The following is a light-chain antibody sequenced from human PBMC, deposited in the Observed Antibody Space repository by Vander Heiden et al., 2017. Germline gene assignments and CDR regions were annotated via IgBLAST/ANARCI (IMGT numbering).Light chain of an antibody. CDR3: QQYNSYPWT. Sequence: DIQMTLSPSTLSASVGDRVTITCRASQSISSWLAWYQQKPGKAPKLLIFKASSLESGVPSRFSGSGSGTEFTLTISSLQPDDFATYYCQQYNSYPWTFGQGTKVEIK. CDR2: KAS. J-gene: IGKJ1*01. CDR1: QSISSW. V-gene: IGKV1-5*03.